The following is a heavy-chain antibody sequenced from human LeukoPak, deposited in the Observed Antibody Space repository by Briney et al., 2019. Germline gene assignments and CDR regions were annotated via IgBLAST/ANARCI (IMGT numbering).Heavy chain of an antibody. CDR3: ARGGTIFGVVITPNAYYFDY. J-gene: IGHJ4*02. CDR2: IYYSGST. V-gene: IGHV4-59*01. Sequence: TTSETLSLTCTVSGGSISSYYWSWIRQPPGKGLEWIGYIYYSGSTNYNPSPKSRATISVDTSKNQFSLKLSSVTAADTAVYYCARGGTIFGVVITPNAYYFDYWGQGTLVTVSS. D-gene: IGHD3-3*01. CDR1: GGSISSYY.